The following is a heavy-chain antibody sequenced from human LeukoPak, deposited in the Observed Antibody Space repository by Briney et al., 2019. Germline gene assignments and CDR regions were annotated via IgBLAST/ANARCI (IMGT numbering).Heavy chain of an antibody. D-gene: IGHD1-26*01. CDR3: AKDRSGSYSNWFDP. V-gene: IGHV3-9*01. Sequence: SGGSLRLSCAASGFTFDDYAMHWVRQAPGKGLEWVSGISWNSGSISYADSVKGRFTISRDNAKNSLYLQMNSLRAEDTALYYCAKDRSGSYSNWFDPWGQGTLVTVSS. J-gene: IGHJ5*02. CDR1: GFTFDDYA. CDR2: ISWNSGSI.